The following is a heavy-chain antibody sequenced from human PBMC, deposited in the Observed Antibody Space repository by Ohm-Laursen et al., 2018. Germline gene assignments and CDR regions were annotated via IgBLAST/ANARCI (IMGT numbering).Heavy chain of an antibody. V-gene: IGHV3-9*01. D-gene: IGHD5-18*01. CDR3: ASAYSYSTPHYLDY. CDR1: GFTFDDYA. Sequence: SLRLSCAASGFTFDDYAMHWVRHAPGKGLEWVSGITWNSGSIGYADSVKGRFTIARDNAKKSLYLQMNSLRAEDTAVYYCASAYSYSTPHYLDYWGQGTLVTVSS. J-gene: IGHJ4*02. CDR2: ITWNSGSI.